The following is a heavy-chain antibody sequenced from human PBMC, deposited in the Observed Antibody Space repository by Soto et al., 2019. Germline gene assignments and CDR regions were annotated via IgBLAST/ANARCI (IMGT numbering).Heavy chain of an antibody. CDR1: GSTGTIYG. J-gene: IGHJ4*02. Sequence: SGSTGTIYGIRGVGQSHGMWLVWFSVISDSGVRTYYAHSVKGRFTISRDNSKNTLYLQMNSLRAEDTAVYFSAKELVNSGWPYFDYWPQGTLLTV. D-gene: IGHD6-19*01. V-gene: IGHV3-23*01. CDR3: AKELVNSGWPYFDY. CDR2: ISDSGVRT.